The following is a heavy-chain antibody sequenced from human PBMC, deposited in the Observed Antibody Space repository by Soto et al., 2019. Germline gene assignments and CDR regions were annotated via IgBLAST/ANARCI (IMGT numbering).Heavy chain of an antibody. J-gene: IGHJ2*01. Sequence: GGSLRLSCAASGFTVSSNHMSWVRQAPGKGLEWFSVIYSGGDTHYADSVKGRFTISRDNSKNTLYFQMNSLRAEDTAVYYCARDRLGYWYFDLWGRGTLVTVSS. CDR3: ARDRLGYWYFDL. CDR1: GFTVSSNH. D-gene: IGHD6-19*01. V-gene: IGHV3-53*01. CDR2: IYSGGDT.